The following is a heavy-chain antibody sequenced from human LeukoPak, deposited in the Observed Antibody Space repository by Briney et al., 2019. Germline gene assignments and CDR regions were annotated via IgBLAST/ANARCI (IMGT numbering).Heavy chain of an antibody. J-gene: IGHJ4*02. CDR1: GFTFSSYA. CDR3: AKITIFGVVPDY. Sequence: GGFLRLSCAASGFTFSSYAKSWVRQAPGKGLEWVSAISGSGGSTYYADSVKGRFTISRDNSKNTLYLQMNSLRAEDTAVYYCAKITIFGVVPDYWGQGTLVTVSS. CDR2: ISGSGGST. D-gene: IGHD3-3*01. V-gene: IGHV3-23*01.